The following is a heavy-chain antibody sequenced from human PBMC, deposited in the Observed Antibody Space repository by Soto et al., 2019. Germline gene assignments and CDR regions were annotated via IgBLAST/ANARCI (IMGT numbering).Heavy chain of an antibody. CDR1: GFRFSGST. CDR3: ARDLGEVSAL. D-gene: IGHD3-10*01. J-gene: IGHJ4*02. Sequence: EEQLVESGGHLVRPGGSLRLSCVASGFRFSGSTMNWVRQAPGKGLNWVSSISSSSHYIYYADSLKGRFTISRDNAKNSLVLQMNSLRAADTAVYYCARDLGEVSALWGQGTLVTVSS. V-gene: IGHV3-21*01. CDR2: ISSSSHYI.